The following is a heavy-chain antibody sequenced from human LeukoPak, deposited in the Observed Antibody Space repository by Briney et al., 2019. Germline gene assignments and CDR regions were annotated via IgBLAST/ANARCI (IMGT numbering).Heavy chain of an antibody. CDR3: ARGSLLWFGELSAFDI. V-gene: IGHV3-74*01. J-gene: IGHJ3*02. CDR2: INSDGSST. CDR1: GFTFSSYW. D-gene: IGHD3-10*01. Sequence: GGSLRLSCAASGFTFSSYWMHWVRQVPGKGLVWVSRINSDGSSTSYADSVKGRFTISRDNAKNTLYVQMNSLRAEDTAVYYCARGSLLWFGELSAFDIWGQGTMVTVSS.